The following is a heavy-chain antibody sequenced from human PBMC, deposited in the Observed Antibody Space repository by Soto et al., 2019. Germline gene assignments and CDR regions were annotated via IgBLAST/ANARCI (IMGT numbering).Heavy chain of an antibody. Sequence: EVQLVESGGGLVQPVGSLRLSCAASGFTVSSNYMSWVRQAPGKGLEWVSVIYSGGSTYYADSVKGRFTISRDNSKNTLYLQMISLRAEDTAVYYCARDMVRGLYPEYFQHWGQGTLVTVSS. J-gene: IGHJ1*01. CDR2: IYSGGST. V-gene: IGHV3-66*01. D-gene: IGHD3-10*01. CDR1: GFTVSSNY. CDR3: ARDMVRGLYPEYFQH.